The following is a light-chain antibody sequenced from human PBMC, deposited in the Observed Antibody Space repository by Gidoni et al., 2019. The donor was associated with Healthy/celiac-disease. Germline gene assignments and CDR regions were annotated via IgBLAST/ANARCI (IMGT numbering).Light chain of an antibody. J-gene: IGKJ1*01. CDR2: GAS. V-gene: IGKV3-20*01. CDR3: QQYGSAPWT. Sequence: EIVLPQSPGTLSLSPGARATLSCRASQSVSSSYLAWYQQKPGQAPRLLIYGASSRATGIPDRCSGSGSGTDFTLTISRLEPEDFAVYYCQQYGSAPWTFGQGTKVEIK. CDR1: QSVSSSY.